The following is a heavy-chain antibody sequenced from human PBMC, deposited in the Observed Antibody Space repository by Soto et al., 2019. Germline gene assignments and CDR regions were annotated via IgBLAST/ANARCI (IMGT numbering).Heavy chain of an antibody. Sequence: GGSLRLSCAASGFTFSSYAMSWVRQAPGKGLEWAAVICYDGSNKYYADSVKGRFTISRDNSKNTLYLQMNSLRAEDTAVYYCATLPNLYYYDSSGYYDGTFDYWGQGTLVTVSS. CDR3: ATLPNLYYYDSSGYYDGTFDY. D-gene: IGHD3-22*01. CDR2: ICYDGSNK. V-gene: IGHV3-33*08. CDR1: GFTFSSYA. J-gene: IGHJ4*02.